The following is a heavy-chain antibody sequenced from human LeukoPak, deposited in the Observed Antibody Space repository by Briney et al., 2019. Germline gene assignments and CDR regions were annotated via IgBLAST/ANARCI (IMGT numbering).Heavy chain of an antibody. D-gene: IGHD3-9*01. CDR1: GGSFSGYY. V-gene: IGHV4-34*01. CDR2: INHSGST. Sequence: PSETLSLTCAVYGGSFSGYYWSWIRQPPGKGLEWIGVINHSGSTNYNPSLKSRVTISVDTSKNQFSLKLSSVTAADTAVYYCARGDPYYDILTGYPVRVFDYWGQGTLVTVSS. CDR3: ARGDPYYDILTGYPVRVFDY. J-gene: IGHJ4*02.